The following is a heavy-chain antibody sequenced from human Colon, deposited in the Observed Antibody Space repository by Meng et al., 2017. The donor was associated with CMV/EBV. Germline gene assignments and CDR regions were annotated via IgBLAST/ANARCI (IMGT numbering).Heavy chain of an antibody. V-gene: IGHV3-11*04. J-gene: IGHJ4*02. CDR2: ISSSGSTI. D-gene: IGHD3-22*01. CDR3: VRDNARVQGNIPILVVPQGFDY. CDR1: GFNFRYYY. Sequence: GESLKISCAASGFNFRYYYMSWIRQAPGKGLEGVSYISSSGSTIYYADSVKGRFTISRDNAKNSLYLQMSSLSAEDTAVYYCVRDNARVQGNIPILVVPQGFDYWGQGTVVTVSS.